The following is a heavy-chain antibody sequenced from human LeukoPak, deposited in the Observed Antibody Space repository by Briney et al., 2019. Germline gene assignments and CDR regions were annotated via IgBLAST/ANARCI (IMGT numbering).Heavy chain of an antibody. V-gene: IGHV1-2*02. CDR1: GYTFTGYY. D-gene: IGHD3-22*01. J-gene: IGHJ4*02. Sequence: ASVKVSCKASGYTFTGYYMHWVRQAPGQGLEWMGWINPNSGGTNYAQKFQGRVTMTRDTSISTAYMELSRLRSDDTAVYYCARIREVCYDSSGYYCTYFDYWGQGTLVTVSS. CDR3: ARIREVCYDSSGYYCTYFDY. CDR2: INPNSGGT.